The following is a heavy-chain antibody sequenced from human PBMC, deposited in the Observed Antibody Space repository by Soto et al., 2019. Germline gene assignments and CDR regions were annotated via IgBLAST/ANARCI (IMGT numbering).Heavy chain of an antibody. J-gene: IGHJ5*02. D-gene: IGHD2-15*01. V-gene: IGHV3-74*01. CDR2: INSYGSST. CDR3: ARVPYCSGDSCYSWFDP. CDR1: GFTFNKYW. Sequence: EVQLVESGGGLVQPGGSLRLSCAASGFTFNKYWMHWVRQAPGKGLEWISRINSYGSSTNYADSVKGRFTISRDNAKNTLYMQMNSLRADDTAVYYCARVPYCSGDSCYSWFDPWGQGTLVAVSS.